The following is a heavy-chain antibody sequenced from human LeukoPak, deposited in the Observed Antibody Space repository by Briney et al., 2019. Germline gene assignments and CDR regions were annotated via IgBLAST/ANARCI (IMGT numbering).Heavy chain of an antibody. CDR2: ISSNGGST. D-gene: IGHD3-10*01. CDR1: GFTFSSYA. CDR3: AKYTYYYGSGSYYLNWFDP. J-gene: IGHJ5*02. Sequence: PGGSLRLSCAASGFTFSSYAMHWVRQAPGKGLEYVSAISSNGGSTYYANSVKGRFTISRDNSKNTLYLQMGSLRAEDIAVYYCAKYTYYYGSGSYYLNWFDPWGQGTLVTVSS. V-gene: IGHV3-64*01.